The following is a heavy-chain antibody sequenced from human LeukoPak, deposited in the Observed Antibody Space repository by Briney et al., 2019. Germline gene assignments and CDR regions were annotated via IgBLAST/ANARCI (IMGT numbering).Heavy chain of an antibody. CDR3: ARHQEDGYVYRFWDY. D-gene: IGHD5-18*01. V-gene: IGHV4-59*08. J-gene: IGHJ4*02. CDR2: IYYSGST. CDR1: GASTSSYY. Sequence: SETLSLTCTVSGASTSSYYWSWVRQFPGKGLEWIGYIYYSGSTNYNPSLKSRVTISLDTSKNQFSLSLSSVTAADTAVYYCARHQEDGYVYRFWDYWGRGPRVTVSS.